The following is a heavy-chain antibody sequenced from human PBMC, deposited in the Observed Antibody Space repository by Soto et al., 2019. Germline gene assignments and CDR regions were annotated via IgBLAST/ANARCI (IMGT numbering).Heavy chain of an antibody. CDR1: GFTFSNAW. Sequence: GGSLRLSCAASGFTFSNAWINWFRQAPGKGLEWVGRIKRKTDGGTTDFAASVKGRFAISRDDSISMAFMRMNGLKTEDTAVYYCTTESYSTVIPVWLDDWGHGTGVTLAP. J-gene: IGHJ4*01. CDR3: TTESYSTVIPVWLDD. CDR2: IKRKTDGGTT. D-gene: IGHD2-8*02. V-gene: IGHV3-15*07.